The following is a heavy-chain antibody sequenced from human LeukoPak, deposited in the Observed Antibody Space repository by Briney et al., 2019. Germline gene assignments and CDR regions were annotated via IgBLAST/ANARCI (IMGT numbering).Heavy chain of an antibody. V-gene: IGHV3-53*01. Sequence: GGSLRLSCAASGLTVSSNYMSWVRQAPGKGLEWVSVIYSGGSTYYADSVKGRFTISRDNSKNTLYLQMNSLRAEDTAVYYCARVVAAGTNPDYWGQGTLVTVSS. J-gene: IGHJ4*02. D-gene: IGHD6-13*01. CDR1: GLTVSSNY. CDR2: IYSGGST. CDR3: ARVVAAGTNPDY.